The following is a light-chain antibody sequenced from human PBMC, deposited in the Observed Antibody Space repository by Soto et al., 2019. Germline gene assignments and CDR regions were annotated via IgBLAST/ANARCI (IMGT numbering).Light chain of an antibody. J-gene: IGKJ4*01. CDR3: HQYDSSPPT. CDR1: QSVSSSY. Sequence: IVLTQSPGTLSLSPGERATLSCRASQSVSSSYLAWYQQKPGQAPRLLIYGASSRATGIPDRFSGSGSGTDFTLTISRLEPEDFAVYYCHQYDSSPPTFGGGTKVEIK. V-gene: IGKV3-20*01. CDR2: GAS.